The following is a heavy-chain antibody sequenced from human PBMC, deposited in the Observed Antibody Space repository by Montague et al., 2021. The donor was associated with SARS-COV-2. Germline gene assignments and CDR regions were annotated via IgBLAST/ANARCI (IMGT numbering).Heavy chain of an antibody. D-gene: IGHD3-3*01. CDR2: IYYSGST. Sequence: SETLSLTCTVSGDSISSSSYFWGWIRQPPGKGPEWIGSIYYSGSTYYNPSLKSRVTISVDTSKNQFSLKLSSVTAADTAVYYCARKASRGTTIFGVVTASYYFDYWGQGTLVTVSS. CDR1: GDSISSSSYF. V-gene: IGHV4-39*01. J-gene: IGHJ4*02. CDR3: ARKASRGTTIFGVVTASYYFDY.